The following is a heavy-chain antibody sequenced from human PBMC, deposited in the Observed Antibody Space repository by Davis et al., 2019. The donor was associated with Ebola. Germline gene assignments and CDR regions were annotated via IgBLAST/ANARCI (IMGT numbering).Heavy chain of an antibody. CDR3: ARHDSSSPNWFDP. CDR2: IDPSDSNT. Sequence: GESLKISCQGSGYSFTSYWISWVRQMPGKGLEWMGRIDPSDSNTNYSPSFQGHVTISADKSISTAYLQWSSLKASDTAMYYCARHDSSSPNWFDPWGQGTLVTVSS. J-gene: IGHJ5*02. V-gene: IGHV5-10-1*01. D-gene: IGHD6-6*01. CDR1: GYSFTSYW.